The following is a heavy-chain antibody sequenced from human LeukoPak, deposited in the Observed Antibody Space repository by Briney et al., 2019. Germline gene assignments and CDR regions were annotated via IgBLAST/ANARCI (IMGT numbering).Heavy chain of an antibody. CDR2: ILYDGSNK. CDR1: GFTFSSYA. D-gene: IGHD1-26*01. Sequence: GGSLRLSCAASGFTFSSYAMSWVRQAPGKGLEWVAVILYDGSNKYYADSVKGRFTISRDNSKNTMYLQMNSLRADDTAVYYCVKDSSVSYHRGSDYWGQGTLVTVSS. CDR3: VKDSSVSYHRGSDY. V-gene: IGHV3-30*18. J-gene: IGHJ4*02.